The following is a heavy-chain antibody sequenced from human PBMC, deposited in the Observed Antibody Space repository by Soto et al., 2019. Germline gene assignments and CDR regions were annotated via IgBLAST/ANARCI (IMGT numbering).Heavy chain of an antibody. D-gene: IGHD6-19*01. CDR3: ARPRSMSSSGFDI. Sequence: EVQLVESGGGLVRPGGSLRLSCVASGYTFSSHWIHWVRQAQGQGRVGVSRTNMDGSVTDYADSVKGRFTMSRDNAKNMVYLEMSSLTAEDTAMYYYARPRSMSSSGFDIWGQGTMVTVSS. CDR2: TNMDGSVT. CDR1: GYTFSSHW. J-gene: IGHJ3*02. V-gene: IGHV3-74*01.